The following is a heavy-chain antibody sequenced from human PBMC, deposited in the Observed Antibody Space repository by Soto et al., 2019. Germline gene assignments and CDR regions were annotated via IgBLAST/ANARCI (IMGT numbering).Heavy chain of an antibody. Sequence: TSETLSLTCAVYGGSFSGYYWSWIRQTPGKGLEWIGHIYEGGRTYSNPSLMSRATISLDTSKNLFSLNLKSVTAADTAVYYCTRGPSGDKVDFWGQGLLVTVSS. D-gene: IGHD7-27*01. J-gene: IGHJ4*02. CDR3: TRGPSGDKVDF. V-gene: IGHV4-34*04. CDR2: IYEGGRT. CDR1: GGSFSGYY.